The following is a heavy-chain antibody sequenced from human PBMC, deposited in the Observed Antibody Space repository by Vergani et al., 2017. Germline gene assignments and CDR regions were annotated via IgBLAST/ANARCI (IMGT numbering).Heavy chain of an antibody. D-gene: IGHD6-13*01. J-gene: IGHJ5*02. CDR2: IKQDGSEK. CDR3: ARGSPLGWQQLSANWFDP. CDR1: GFTFSSYW. V-gene: IGHV3-7*03. Sequence: EVQLVESGGGLVQPGGSLRLSCAASGFTFSSYWMSWVRQAPGKGLEWVANIKQDGSEKYYVDSVKGRFTISRDNAKNSLYLQMNSLMAEDTAVYYGARGSPLGWQQLSANWFDPWGQGTLVTVSS.